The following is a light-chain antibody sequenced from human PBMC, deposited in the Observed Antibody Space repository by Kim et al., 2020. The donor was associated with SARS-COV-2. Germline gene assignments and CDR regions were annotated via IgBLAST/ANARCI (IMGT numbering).Light chain of an antibody. Sequence: GGTVTLTFGLSSGSVSTNYYPSWYQQTPGQAPRTLIYSTNTRSSGVPDRFSGSILGNKAALTITGAQADDESDYYCVLYMGSGIWVFGGGTQLTVL. CDR3: VLYMGSGIWV. CDR1: SGSVSTNYY. CDR2: STN. J-gene: IGLJ3*02. V-gene: IGLV8-61*01.